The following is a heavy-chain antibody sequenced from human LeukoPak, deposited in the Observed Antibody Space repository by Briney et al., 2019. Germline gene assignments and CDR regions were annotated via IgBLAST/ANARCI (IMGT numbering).Heavy chain of an antibody. D-gene: IGHD1-26*01. CDR3: AREGSGEDLDY. CDR2: ISSGSSYI. J-gene: IGHJ4*02. V-gene: IGHV3-21*01. CDR1: GFTFSSYE. Sequence: GGSLRLSCAASGFTFSSYEMNWVRQAPGKGLEWVSSISSGSSYIYYADSVKGRFTISRDNARNSLYLQMNSLRAEDTAVYYCAREGSGEDLDYWGQGTLVTVSS.